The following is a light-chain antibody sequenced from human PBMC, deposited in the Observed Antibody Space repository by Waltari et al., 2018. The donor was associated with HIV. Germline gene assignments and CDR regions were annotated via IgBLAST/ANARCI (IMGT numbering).Light chain of an antibody. CDR3: CSYAGSYTLV. CDR2: DVS. Sequence: QSALTQPRSVSGSPGPSVTIPCTGTSSDVGGYNHVSWYQQHPGKAPKLMIYDVSKRPSGVPDRFSGSKSGNTASLTISGLQAEDEADYYCCSYAGSYTLVFGGGTKLTVL. J-gene: IGLJ2*01. CDR1: SSDVGGYNH. V-gene: IGLV2-11*01.